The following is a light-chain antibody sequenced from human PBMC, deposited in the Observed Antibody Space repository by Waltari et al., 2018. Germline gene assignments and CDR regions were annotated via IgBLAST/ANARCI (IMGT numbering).Light chain of an antibody. V-gene: IGLV8-61*01. CDR1: SASLSTTSY. CDR3: ALYMGSGIWV. J-gene: IGLJ3*02. CDR2: KAN. Sequence: QTVVTQEPSLSVSPGGTVTLTWPLSSASLSTTSYATWYQQTPGQAPRPLVYKANARSSGVPDRFSGSILGNTAALTITGAQADDESDYYCALYMGSGIWVFGGGTRLTVL.